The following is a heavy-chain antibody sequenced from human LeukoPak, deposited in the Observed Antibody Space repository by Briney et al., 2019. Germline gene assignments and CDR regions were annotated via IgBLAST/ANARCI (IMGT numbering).Heavy chain of an antibody. D-gene: IGHD6-13*01. CDR3: ARGVGSSWYSYFDY. Sequence: ASVKVSCKASGYTFTSYYMHWVRQAPGQGLEWMGWINPNSGGTNYAQKFQGRVTMTRDTSISTAYMELSRLRSDDTAVYYCARGVGSSWYSYFDYWGQGTLVTVSS. CDR1: GYTFTSYY. CDR2: INPNSGGT. J-gene: IGHJ4*02. V-gene: IGHV1-2*02.